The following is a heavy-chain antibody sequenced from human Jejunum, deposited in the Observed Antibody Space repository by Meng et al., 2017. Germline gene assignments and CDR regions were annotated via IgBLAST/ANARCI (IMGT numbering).Heavy chain of an antibody. V-gene: IGHV3-23*01. CDR1: GFTFSNYA. Sequence: EEQLLESGGGWVQPGGSLRLSGAASGFTFSNYAMSWVRQAPGKGLEYVSGVIHSGISTYYADSVRGRFTISRDNSKNTLYLQMNSLRVEDTAVYYCAKGGDLEVWGLGTLVTVSS. D-gene: IGHD3-16*01. CDR3: AKGGDLEV. J-gene: IGHJ4*02. CDR2: VIHSGIST.